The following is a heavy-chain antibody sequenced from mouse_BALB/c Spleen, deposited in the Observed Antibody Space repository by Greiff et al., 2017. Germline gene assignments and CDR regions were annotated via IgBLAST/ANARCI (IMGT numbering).Heavy chain of an antibody. D-gene: IGHD3-1*01. CDR2: IYPGDGDT. CDR3: ARESSGLFDY. J-gene: IGHJ2*01. Sequence: VQLVESGPELVKPGASVKISCKASGYAFSSSWMNWVKQRPGQGLEWIGRIYPGDGDTNYNGKFKGKATLTADKSSSTAYMQLSSLTSVDSAVYFCARESSGLFDYWGQGTTLTVSS. V-gene: IGHV1-82*01. CDR1: GYAFSSSW.